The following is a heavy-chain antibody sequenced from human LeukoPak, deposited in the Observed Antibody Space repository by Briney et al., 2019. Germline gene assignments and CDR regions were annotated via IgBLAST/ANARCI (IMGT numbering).Heavy chain of an antibody. CDR1: GYTLTEVS. CDR3: ATPKPHSGYYNHFDY. D-gene: IGHD3-22*01. V-gene: IGHV1-24*01. J-gene: IGHJ4*02. CDR2: FDPEDGET. Sequence: GASVKVSCTVSGYTLTEVSMHWVRQAPGKGLEWMGGFDPEDGETIYAQKFQGRVTMTEDTSTDTAYMELSSLRSEDTAVYYCATPKPHSGYYNHFDYWGQGTLVTVSS.